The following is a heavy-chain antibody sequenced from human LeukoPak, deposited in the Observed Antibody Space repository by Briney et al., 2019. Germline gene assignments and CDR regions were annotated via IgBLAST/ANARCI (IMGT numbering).Heavy chain of an antibody. V-gene: IGHV1-8*01. CDR2: MNPNSGNT. CDR1: GYTFTSYD. D-gene: IGHD5-18*01. J-gene: IGHJ4*02. Sequence: ASAKVSCKASGYTFTSYDINWVRQATGQGLEWMGWMNPNSGNTGYAQKFQGRVTMTRDTSISTAYMELSSLRSEDTAVYYCARARGYSYGYKDYWGQGTLVTVSS. CDR3: ARARGYSYGYKDY.